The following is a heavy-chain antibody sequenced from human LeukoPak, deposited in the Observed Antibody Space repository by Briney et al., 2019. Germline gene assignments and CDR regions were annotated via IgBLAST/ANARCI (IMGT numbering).Heavy chain of an antibody. Sequence: EASVKVSCKASGYTFTSYGISWVRQAPGQGLERMGWISAYNGNTNHAQKLQGRVTMTTDTSTSTAYMELRSLRSDDTAVYYCAREMGGSYEYRYYYYGMDVWGQGTTVTVSS. J-gene: IGHJ6*02. D-gene: IGHD1-26*01. CDR1: GYTFTSYG. V-gene: IGHV1-18*01. CDR3: AREMGGSYEYRYYYYGMDV. CDR2: ISAYNGNT.